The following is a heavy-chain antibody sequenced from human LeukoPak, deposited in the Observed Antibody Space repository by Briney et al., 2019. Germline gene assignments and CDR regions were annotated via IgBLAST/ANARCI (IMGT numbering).Heavy chain of an antibody. CDR2: IYPGDSDT. Sequence: GESLKISCKGSGYSFTSCWIGWVRQMPGKGLEWMGIIYPGDSDTKYSPSFQGQVTISADKSISTAYLQWSRLKASDTAMYYCARQDYHILTGFDYWGQGTLVTVSS. CDR1: GYSFTSCW. J-gene: IGHJ4*02. D-gene: IGHD3-9*01. CDR3: ARQDYHILTGFDY. V-gene: IGHV5-51*01.